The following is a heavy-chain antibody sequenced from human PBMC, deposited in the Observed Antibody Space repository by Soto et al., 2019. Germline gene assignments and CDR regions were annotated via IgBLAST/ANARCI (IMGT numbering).Heavy chain of an antibody. D-gene: IGHD2-21*01. J-gene: IGHJ4*02. CDR1: GFTFSIYT. CDR2: ISFDGSNK. Sequence: QVQLVESGGGVVQPGRSLRLACAASGFTFSIYTFHWVHQAPGKGLEWVAVISFDGSNKYYGDSVKGRFTISRDNSKNTLYLQMNSLRVEDTAVYYCARDYSTTAPFDYWGQGTLVSVSS. V-gene: IGHV3-30-3*01. CDR3: ARDYSTTAPFDY.